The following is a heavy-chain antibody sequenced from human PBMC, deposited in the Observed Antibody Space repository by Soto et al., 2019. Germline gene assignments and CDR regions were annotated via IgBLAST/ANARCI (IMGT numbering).Heavy chain of an antibody. CDR3: ARDRVSRRFDY. CDR2: INSNNGNT. Sequence: QVPLVQSGAEVRKPGASVKISCKASGYTFTNYAVHWVRQAPGQRLECMGWINSNNGNTEYSQKFQDRVTITRDTSASTVYMELHSLRSEDTAVYYCARDRVSRRFDYWGQGTLVTVSS. D-gene: IGHD3-16*02. CDR1: GYTFTNYA. J-gene: IGHJ4*02. V-gene: IGHV1-3*04.